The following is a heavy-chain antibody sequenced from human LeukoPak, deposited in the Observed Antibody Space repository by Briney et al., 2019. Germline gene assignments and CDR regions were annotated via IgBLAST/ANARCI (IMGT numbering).Heavy chain of an antibody. J-gene: IGHJ4*02. CDR1: GGSFSGYY. Sequence: PSETLSLTCAVYGGSFSGYYWSWIRQHPGKGLEWIGYIYYSGSTYYNPSLKSRVTISVDTSKNQFSLKLSSVTAADTAVYYCARGPWGSSPNLDYWGQGTLVTVSS. V-gene: IGHV4-31*11. CDR2: IYYSGST. D-gene: IGHD6-6*01. CDR3: ARGPWGSSPNLDY.